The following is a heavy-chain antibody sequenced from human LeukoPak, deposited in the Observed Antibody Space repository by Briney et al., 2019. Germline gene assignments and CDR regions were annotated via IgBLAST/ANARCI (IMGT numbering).Heavy chain of an antibody. CDR1: GFTFSSYG. V-gene: IGHV3-30*02. CDR3: AKDQGGAIDY. J-gene: IGHJ4*02. CDR2: IRYDGSNK. D-gene: IGHD3-16*01. Sequence: GGYLRLSCAASGFTFSSYGMHWVRQAPGKGLEWVAFIRYDGSNKYYADSVKGRFTISRDNSKNTLYLQMNSLRVEDTAVYYCAKDQGGAIDYWGQGTLVTVSS.